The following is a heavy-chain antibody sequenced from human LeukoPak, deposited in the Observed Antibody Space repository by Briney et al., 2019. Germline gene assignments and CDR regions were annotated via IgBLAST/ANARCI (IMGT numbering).Heavy chain of an antibody. CDR3: ARDRLGLPMDV. D-gene: IGHD3-16*01. V-gene: IGHV4-61*08. CDR1: AGSVTNGDYY. CDR2: VYYTGST. J-gene: IGHJ6*02. Sequence: KPSETLSLTCTVSAGSVTNGDYYWSWLRQPPGKALEWIGFVYYTGSTYYTPSLEGRATISVDTSKNQFSVKLSSVTAADTAVYYCARDRLGLPMDVWGQGTTVTVSS.